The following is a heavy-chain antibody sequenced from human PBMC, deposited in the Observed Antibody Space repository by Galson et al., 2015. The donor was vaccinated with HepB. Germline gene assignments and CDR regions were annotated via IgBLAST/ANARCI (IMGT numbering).Heavy chain of an antibody. CDR2: ITAGGRT. CDR1: GFAFGTHS. D-gene: IGHD2-2*01. J-gene: IGHJ4*02. CDR3: AKGTERRLTTMTSHNYLDH. V-gene: IGHV3-23*01. Sequence: SLRLSCAASGFAFGTHSMTWVRQVPGKGLQWVSTITAGGRTTYAESVTGRFTVSRDNSNNGVYLQMNSSTVADTAIYYCAKGTERRLTTMTSHNYLDHWGRGALVTVSS.